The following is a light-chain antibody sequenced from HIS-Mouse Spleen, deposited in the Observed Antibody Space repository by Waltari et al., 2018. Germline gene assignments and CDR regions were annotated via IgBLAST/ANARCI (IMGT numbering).Light chain of an antibody. CDR1: SRDVGGYTY. CDR3: CSYAGSYRV. J-gene: IGLJ1*01. Sequence: QSALTQPRSVSGSPGQQVTTPCTGTSRDVGGYTYVSWYQQHPGKAPKLMIYDVSKRPSGVPDRFSGSKSGNTASLTISGLQAEDEADYYCCSYAGSYRVFGTGTKVTVL. V-gene: IGLV2-11*01. CDR2: DVS.